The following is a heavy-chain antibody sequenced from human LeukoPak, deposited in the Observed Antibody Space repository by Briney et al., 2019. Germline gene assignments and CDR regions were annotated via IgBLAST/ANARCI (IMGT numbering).Heavy chain of an antibody. D-gene: IGHD6-13*01. CDR1: GFTFSSYA. Sequence: GESLRLACAASGFTFSSYAVTWVRQAPGKGLEWVSFISGSGGSTYYADSVKGRFTISRDNSKNTLYLQMNSLRAEDTAVYYCAKRTPYSSSWYSFDYWGQGTLVTVSS. V-gene: IGHV3-23*01. CDR2: ISGSGGST. CDR3: AKRTPYSSSWYSFDY. J-gene: IGHJ4*02.